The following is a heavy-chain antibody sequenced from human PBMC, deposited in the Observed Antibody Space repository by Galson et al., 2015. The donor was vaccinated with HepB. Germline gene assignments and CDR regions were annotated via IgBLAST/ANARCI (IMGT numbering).Heavy chain of an antibody. Sequence: SLRLSCAASGFTFSSYGMHWVRQAPGKGLEWVAFIRYDGSNKYYADSVKGRFTISRDNSKNTLYLQMNSLRAEDTAVYYCAKIAQQWLDLMNDPYYYYGMDVWGQGTTVTVSS. D-gene: IGHD6-19*01. CDR2: IRYDGSNK. J-gene: IGHJ6*02. V-gene: IGHV3-30*02. CDR1: GFTFSSYG. CDR3: AKIAQQWLDLMNDPYYYYGMDV.